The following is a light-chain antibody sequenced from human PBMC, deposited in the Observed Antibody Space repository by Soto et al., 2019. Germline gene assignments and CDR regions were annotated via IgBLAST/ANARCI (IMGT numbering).Light chain of an antibody. V-gene: IGKV3-15*01. Sequence: EIVMTQSPGTLSVSPGERVILSFRASQSVNSNLAWYQQKPGQTPRLLISGASTRATGIPVRFSGSGSGTEFTLTISSLQSEDFAVYYCQQYNNWPPITFGQGTRLEIK. CDR1: QSVNSN. J-gene: IGKJ5*01. CDR3: QQYNNWPPIT. CDR2: GAS.